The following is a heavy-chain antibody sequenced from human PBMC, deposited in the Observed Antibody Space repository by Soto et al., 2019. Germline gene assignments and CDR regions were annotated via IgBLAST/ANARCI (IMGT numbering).Heavy chain of an antibody. J-gene: IGHJ4*02. CDR2: TIPILAMS. V-gene: IGHV1-69*02. D-gene: IGHD3-10*01. Sequence: QVQLVQSGPEVKMPASSVKVSCKASGDTFNSYTINWVRQAPGQGLQWMGRTIPILAMSNYALKFQGRVTITADKSTTTAYMELSRLRSDYTAVYYCAAGYGSGSRAFDYWGQGTLVTVSS. CDR3: AAGYGSGSRAFDY. CDR1: GDTFNSYT.